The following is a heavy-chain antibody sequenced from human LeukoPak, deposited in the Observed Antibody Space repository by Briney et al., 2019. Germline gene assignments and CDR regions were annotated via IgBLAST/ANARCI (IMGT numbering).Heavy chain of an antibody. J-gene: IGHJ4*02. CDR2: INHSGST. Sequence: SETLSLTCTVSGGSISGYYWSWIRQPPGKGLEWIGEINHSGSTNYNPSLKSRVTISVDTSKNQFSLKLSSVTAADTAVYYCARGFSSIIAALDYWGQGTLVTVSS. CDR1: GGSISGYY. D-gene: IGHD6-13*01. CDR3: ARGFSSIIAALDY. V-gene: IGHV4-34*01.